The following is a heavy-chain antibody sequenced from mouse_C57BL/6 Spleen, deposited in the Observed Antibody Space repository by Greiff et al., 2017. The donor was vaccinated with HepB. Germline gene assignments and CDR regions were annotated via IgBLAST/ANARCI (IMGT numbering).Heavy chain of an antibody. V-gene: IGHV1-15*01. J-gene: IGHJ3*01. CDR2: IDPETGGT. Sequence: QVHVKQSGAELVRPGASVTLSCKASGYTFTDYEMHWVKQTPVHGLEWIGAIDPETGGTAYNQKFKGKAILTADKSSSTAYMELRSLTSEDSAVYYCTRGNDGYYVWFAYWGQGTLVTVSA. CDR1: GYTFTDYE. D-gene: IGHD2-3*01. CDR3: TRGNDGYYVWFAY.